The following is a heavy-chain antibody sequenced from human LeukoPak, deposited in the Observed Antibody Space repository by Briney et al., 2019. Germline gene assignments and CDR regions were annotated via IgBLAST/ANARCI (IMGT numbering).Heavy chain of an antibody. CDR1: GYTFTSYG. J-gene: IGHJ6*02. D-gene: IGHD3-22*01. V-gene: IGHV1-18*01. CDR2: ISAYNGNT. Sequence: EASVKVSCKASGYTFTSYGISWVRQAPGQGLEWMGWISAYNGNTNYAQKLQGRVTMTTDTSTSTAYMELRSLRSDDTAVYYCARGGDYDSSVAEYYYYGMDVWGQGTTVTVSS. CDR3: ARGGDYDSSVAEYYYYGMDV.